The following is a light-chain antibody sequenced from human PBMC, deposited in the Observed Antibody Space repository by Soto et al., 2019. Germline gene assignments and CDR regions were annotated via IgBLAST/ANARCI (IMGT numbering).Light chain of an antibody. CDR2: GNS. Sequence: QSALTQPPSVSGAPGQRVTISCTGSSSNIGAGYDVHGYQQLPGTAPKLLIYGNSNRPSGVPDRFSGSKSGTSASLAITGLQSEDEADYYCQSYDSSLSAFYVFGTGTKVTVL. J-gene: IGLJ1*01. CDR3: QSYDSSLSAFYV. CDR1: SSNIGAGYD. V-gene: IGLV1-40*01.